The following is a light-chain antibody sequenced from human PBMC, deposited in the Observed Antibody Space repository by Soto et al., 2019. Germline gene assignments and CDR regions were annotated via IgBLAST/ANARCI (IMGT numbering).Light chain of an antibody. CDR2: DAS. CDR3: QQFNTYSYT. Sequence: DLQMTQSPSTLSASVGDRVTITCRASQSVRNWLAWYQQKPGKAPKLLIYDASSLESGVPSRFSGSGFGTEFTLTISSLQPDDFATYYCQQFNTYSYTFGQGTRVEIK. J-gene: IGKJ2*01. V-gene: IGKV1-5*01. CDR1: QSVRNW.